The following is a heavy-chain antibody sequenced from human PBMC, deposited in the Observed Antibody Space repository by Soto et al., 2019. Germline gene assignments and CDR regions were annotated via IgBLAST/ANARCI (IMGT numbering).Heavy chain of an antibody. CDR1: GFTFSSYD. CDR2: IGTAGDT. V-gene: IGHV3-13*01. Sequence: ESGGGLVQPGGSLRLSCAASGFTFSSYDMHWVRQATGKGLEWVSAIGTAGDTYYPGSVKGRFTISRENAKNSLYLQMNRLRAEDTAVYYCATSTDYNNYYYSGMDVWGQGTTVTVSS. CDR3: ATSTDYNNYYYSGMDV. J-gene: IGHJ6*02. D-gene: IGHD4-4*01.